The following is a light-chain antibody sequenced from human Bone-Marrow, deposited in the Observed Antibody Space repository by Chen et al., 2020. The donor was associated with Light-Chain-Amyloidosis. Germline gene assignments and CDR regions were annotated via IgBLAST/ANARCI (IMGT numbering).Light chain of an antibody. J-gene: IGLJ2*01. V-gene: IGLV2-14*01. CDR2: EVS. CDR3: SSYTSTTTDVI. Sequence: QSALPQPASVSGSPGQSIPISCTGTSRDIGTFNYVSWYQQHPGKAPQLIIFEVSNRPSGVSDRFSGSKSGNTASLTISGLQPGDEADFYCSSYTSTTTDVIFGGGTKLTVL. CDR1: SRDIGTFNY.